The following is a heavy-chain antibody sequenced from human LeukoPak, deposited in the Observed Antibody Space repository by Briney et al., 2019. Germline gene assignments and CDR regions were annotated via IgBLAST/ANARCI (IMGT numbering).Heavy chain of an antibody. CDR3: AKDPSSGWPEYFQH. D-gene: IGHD6-19*01. CDR2: SAASGGNI. CDR1: GFSFSNYA. Sequence: PGGSLRLSCVASGFSFSNYAMTWVRQAPGKGLQWVSSSAASGGNIFYADSVKGRFTISRDNSKNTLYLQVDSLGADDTAVYYCAKDPSSGWPEYFQHWGQGTLVTVSS. J-gene: IGHJ1*01. V-gene: IGHV3-23*01.